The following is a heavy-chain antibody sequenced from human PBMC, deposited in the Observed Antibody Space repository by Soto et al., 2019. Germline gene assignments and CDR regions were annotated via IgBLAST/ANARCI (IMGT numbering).Heavy chain of an antibody. D-gene: IGHD3-22*01. CDR1: GGSVTNINYF. CDR3: ARHEYVSSSYDLLDV. V-gene: IGHV4-39*01. J-gene: IGHJ3*01. Sequence: SETLSLTCSVSGGSVTNINYFWAWIRQSPGKGLEWIANIYYTGTTFYNPSLRSRVSMTIDASKNRFSLNLSSVTASDMALYYCARHEYVSSSYDLLDVWGRGTMVTVSS. CDR2: IYYTGTT.